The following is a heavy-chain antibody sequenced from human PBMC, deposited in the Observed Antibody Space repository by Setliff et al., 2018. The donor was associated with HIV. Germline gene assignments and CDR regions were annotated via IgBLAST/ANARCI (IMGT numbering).Heavy chain of an antibody. CDR2: INHSGST. Sequence: SETLSLTCSVSGDSISSGSYFWGWIRQTPGKGLEWIGEINHSGSTNYNPSLKTRVTIMVDTSKNQFSLKLGSVTAADTAVYYCAREWSYGAFDTFDVWGQGTMVTVSS. V-gene: IGHV4-39*07. CDR1: GDSISSGSYF. CDR3: AREWSYGAFDTFDV. J-gene: IGHJ3*01. D-gene: IGHD5-18*01.